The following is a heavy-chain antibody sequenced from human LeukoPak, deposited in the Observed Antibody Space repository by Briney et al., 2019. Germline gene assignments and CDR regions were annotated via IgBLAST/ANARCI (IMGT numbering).Heavy chain of an antibody. CDR3: TTHPTSIFGVVIWYFDL. CDR1: GFTFSNAW. J-gene: IGHJ2*01. V-gene: IGHV3-15*01. CDR2: IKSKTDGGTT. D-gene: IGHD3-3*01. Sequence: GGSLRLSCAASGFTFSNAWMSWVRQAPGKGLEWVGRIKSKTDGGTTDYAAPVKGRFTISRDDSKNTLYLQMNSLKTEDTAVYYCTTHPTSIFGVVIWYFDLWGRGTLVTVSS.